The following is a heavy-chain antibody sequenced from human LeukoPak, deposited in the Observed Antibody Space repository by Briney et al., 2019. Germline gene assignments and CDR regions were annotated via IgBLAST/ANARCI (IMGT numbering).Heavy chain of an antibody. J-gene: IGHJ4*02. D-gene: IGHD1-26*01. Sequence: PSGTLSLTCTVSGGSISSSSYYWGWIRQPPGKGLEWIGSIYYSGSTYYNPSLKSRVTISVDTSKNQFSLKLSSVTAADTAVYYCIHGGSYRYFDYWGQGTLVTVSS. V-gene: IGHV4-39*01. CDR1: GGSISSSSYY. CDR3: IHGGSYRYFDY. CDR2: IYYSGST.